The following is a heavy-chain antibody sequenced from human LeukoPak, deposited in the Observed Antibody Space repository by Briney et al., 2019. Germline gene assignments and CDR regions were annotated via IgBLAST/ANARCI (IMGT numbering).Heavy chain of an antibody. CDR3: AKVSGRNSGDHSMDV. J-gene: IGHJ6*02. D-gene: IGHD4-17*01. CDR1: GFTFSSYA. CDR2: ISGSGGST. Sequence: GGSLRLSCAASGFTFSSYAMSWVCQAPGKGLEWVSAISGSGGSTYYADSVKGRFTISRDNSKNTLYLQMNSLRAEDTAVYYCAKVSGRNSGDHSMDVWGQGTTVTVSS. V-gene: IGHV3-23*01.